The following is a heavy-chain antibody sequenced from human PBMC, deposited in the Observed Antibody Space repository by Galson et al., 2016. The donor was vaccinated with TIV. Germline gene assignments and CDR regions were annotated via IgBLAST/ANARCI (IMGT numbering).Heavy chain of an antibody. CDR1: GYSFTGYF. Sequence: SVKVSCKASGYSFTGYFIHWVRQAPGQGLEWMGWTNANTGGTISAQKFQGRLTMTRDTSISTAYMELTRLTSDDTAVYYCASSYYYGSGSGVDYWGQGTLVTVSS. J-gene: IGHJ4*02. D-gene: IGHD3-10*01. V-gene: IGHV1-2*02. CDR3: ASSYYYGSGSGVDY. CDR2: TNANTGGT.